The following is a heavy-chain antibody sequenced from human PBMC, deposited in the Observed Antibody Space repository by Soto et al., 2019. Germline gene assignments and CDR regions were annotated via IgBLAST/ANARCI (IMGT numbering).Heavy chain of an antibody. CDR2: IYSSGGT. CDR3: ARSGGSFNLDF. J-gene: IGHJ4*02. Sequence: SETLSLTCTVSGGSITGYHWSWIRQHAGEGLEWIGRIYSSGGTKYNPSLKSRVTMSVDTSKNQFSLNLISVTAADTAVYYCARSGGSFNLDFWGLGTLVTVSS. V-gene: IGHV4-4*07. D-gene: IGHD1-26*01. CDR1: GGSITGYH.